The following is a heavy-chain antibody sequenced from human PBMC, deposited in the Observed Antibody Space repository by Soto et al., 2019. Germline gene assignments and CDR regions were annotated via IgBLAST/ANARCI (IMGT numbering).Heavy chain of an antibody. CDR3: ARDRSNWKDGTKFDY. CDR2: IIRSTGST. V-gene: IGHV3-48*02. CDR1: GFTFRSYG. J-gene: IGHJ4*02. Sequence: GGSLRLSCAACGFTFRSYGMSCVRKDPTNEQEWVSDIIRSTGSTYFAESVKGRFTISRDNAKKSLILQMNSLRDEDMAVYFCARDRSNWKDGTKFDYWGQGTLVTVSS. D-gene: IGHD1-20*01.